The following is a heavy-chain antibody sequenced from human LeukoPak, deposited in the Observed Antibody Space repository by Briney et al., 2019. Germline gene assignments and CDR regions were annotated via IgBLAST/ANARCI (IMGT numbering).Heavy chain of an antibody. J-gene: IGHJ4*02. D-gene: IGHD3-10*01. Sequence: PSETLSLTCAVYGGSFSGYYWSWIRQPPGKGLEWIGEINHSGSTNYNPSLKSRVTISVGASKNQFSLKLSSVTAADTAVYYCANIRRGYWGQGTLVTVSS. CDR3: ANIRRGY. CDR1: GGSFSGYY. V-gene: IGHV4-34*01. CDR2: INHSGST.